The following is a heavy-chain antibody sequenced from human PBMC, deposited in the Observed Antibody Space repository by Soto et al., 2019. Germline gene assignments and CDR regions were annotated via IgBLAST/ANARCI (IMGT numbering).Heavy chain of an antibody. CDR2: INAGNGNT. J-gene: IGHJ4*02. V-gene: IGHV1-3*01. CDR1: GYTFTSYA. D-gene: IGHD3-22*01. CDR3: AKDYYDSSGYYPPALLFDY. Sequence: QVQLVQSGAEVKKPGASVKVSCKASGYTFTSYAMHWVRQAPGQRLEWMGWINAGNGNTKYSQKFQGRVTITRDTPXXXAXXELSSLTSEDTAVYYCAKDYYDSSGYYPPALLFDYWGQGTLVTVSS.